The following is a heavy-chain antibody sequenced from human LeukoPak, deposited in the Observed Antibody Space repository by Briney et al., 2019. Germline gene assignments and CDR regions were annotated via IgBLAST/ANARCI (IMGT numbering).Heavy chain of an antibody. CDR2: ISGSGGST. Sequence: GGSLRLSCAASAFTFSSYAMRWVRQAPGEWLEWVSAISGSGGSTCDADSVKGRFTISRDNSKNKLYLQMNSLRAEDTAVYYCAKDVQLERGDAFVIWGQGTMVTVSS. CDR1: AFTFSSYA. V-gene: IGHV3-23*01. J-gene: IGHJ3*02. D-gene: IGHD1-1*01. CDR3: AKDVQLERGDAFVI.